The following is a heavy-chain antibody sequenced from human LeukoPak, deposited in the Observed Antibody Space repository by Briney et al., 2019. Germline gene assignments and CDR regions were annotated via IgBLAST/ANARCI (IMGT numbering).Heavy chain of an antibody. Sequence: PSETLSLTCTVSGGSISSSSYYWGWIRQPPGKGLEWIGSIYYSGSTYYNPSLKSRVAISVDTSKNQFSLKLSSVTAADTAVYYCARGESSSWYSPPGYNWFDPWGQGTLVTVSS. D-gene: IGHD6-13*01. J-gene: IGHJ5*02. CDR1: GGSISSSSYY. CDR2: IYYSGST. CDR3: ARGESSSWYSPPGYNWFDP. V-gene: IGHV4-39*07.